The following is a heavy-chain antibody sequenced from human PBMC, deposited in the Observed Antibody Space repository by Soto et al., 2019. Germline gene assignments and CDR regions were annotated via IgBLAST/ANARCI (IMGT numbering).Heavy chain of an antibody. CDR2: IDPSDSQT. D-gene: IGHD3-22*01. CDR1: GYSFAGYW. CDR3: ARQIYDSDTGPNFQYYFDS. Sequence: GESLKISCKGSGYSFAGYWITWVLQYPPKALKSMGRIDPSDSQTYYSPSFRGHVTISVTKSITTVFLQWSSLRASDTAMYYCARQIYDSDTGPNFQYYFDSWGQGTPVTVSS. J-gene: IGHJ4*02. V-gene: IGHV5-10-1*01.